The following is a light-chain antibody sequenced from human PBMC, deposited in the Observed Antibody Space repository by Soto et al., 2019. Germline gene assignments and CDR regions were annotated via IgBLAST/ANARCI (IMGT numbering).Light chain of an antibody. CDR3: CSYAGGSTWV. V-gene: IGLV2-23*01. CDR1: SSDVGGFTL. CDR2: EGN. Sequence: QSALTQPASVSGSPGQPITISCTGTSSDVGGFTLVSWYQQHPGKAPKLMIYEGNKRPSGISNRFSASKSGNTASLTISGLQAEDEADYYCCSYAGGSTWVFGGGTKLTVL. J-gene: IGLJ3*02.